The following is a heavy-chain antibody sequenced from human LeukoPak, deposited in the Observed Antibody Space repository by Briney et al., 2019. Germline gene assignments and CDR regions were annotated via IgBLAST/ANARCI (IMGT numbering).Heavy chain of an antibody. D-gene: IGHD4-23*01. CDR2: IYYSGST. CDR3: ARDYGGNSGGYAFDI. CDR1: GGSISSSSYY. Sequence: SETLSLTCTVSGGSISSSSYYWGWIRQPPGKGLEWIGSIYYSGSTYYNPSLKSRVTISVDRSKNQFSLKLSSVTAADTAVYYCARDYGGNSGGYAFDIWGQGTMVTVSS. V-gene: IGHV4-39*07. J-gene: IGHJ3*02.